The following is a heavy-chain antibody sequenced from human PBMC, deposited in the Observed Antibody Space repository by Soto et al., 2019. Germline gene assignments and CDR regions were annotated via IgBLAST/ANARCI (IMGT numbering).Heavy chain of an antibody. D-gene: IGHD3-3*01. CDR2: VFNSVST. J-gene: IGHJ3*02. V-gene: IGHV4-59*01. CDR1: DDSITTYV. CDR3: AIARSGYYIDDLDI. Sequence: WDPRSLTVSVSDDSITTYVWTGIRQCPGKGLEWMGYVFNSVSTNSNPSLTRRVTILLDTSRNQISLTLSSVTAADTAVYYWAIARSGYYIDDLDIWVQGTMVTVSS.